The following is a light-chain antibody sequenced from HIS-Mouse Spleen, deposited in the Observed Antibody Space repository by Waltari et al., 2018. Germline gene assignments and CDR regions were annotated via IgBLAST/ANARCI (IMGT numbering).Light chain of an antibody. J-gene: IGLJ2*01. CDR2: EVS. CDR1: SSDVGGYNY. CDR3: SSYAGSNNLV. Sequence: QSALTQPPSASGSPGQSVTIPCTGTSSDVGGYNYVPWYQQPPGKAPKLMIYEVSKRPSGVPDRFSGSKSGNTASLTVSGLQAEDEADYYCSSYAGSNNLVFGGGTKLTVL. V-gene: IGLV2-8*01.